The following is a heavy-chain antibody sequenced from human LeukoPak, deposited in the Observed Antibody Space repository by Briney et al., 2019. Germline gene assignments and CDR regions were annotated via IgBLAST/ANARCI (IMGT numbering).Heavy chain of an antibody. CDR2: ITGSGFDS. J-gene: IGHJ4*02. CDR1: GFTFSSYS. V-gene: IGHV3-23*01. Sequence: GGSLRLSCAASGFTFSSYSMNWVRQAPGKGLGWVSSITGSGFDSYYADSMKGQFTISRDNSKDTLYLQMTSLRVEDTAVYYCARFRSYDFRSGFSDYWGQGTLVTVSS. CDR3: ARFRSYDFRSGFSDY. D-gene: IGHD3-3*01.